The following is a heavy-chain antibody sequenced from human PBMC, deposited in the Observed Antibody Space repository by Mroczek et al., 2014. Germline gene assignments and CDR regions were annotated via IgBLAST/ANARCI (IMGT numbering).Heavy chain of an antibody. J-gene: IGHJ4*02. CDR2: ISYDGSNK. V-gene: IGHV3-30*18. CDR1: GFTFSSYG. Sequence: QVQLVQSGGGVVQPGRSLRLSCAASGFTFSSYGMHWVRQAPGKGLEWVAVISYDGSNKYYADSVKGRFTISRDNSKNTLYLQMNSLRAEDTAVYYCAKDSLAYYDILTGWEDHWGQGTLVTVS. CDR3: AKDSLAYYDILTGWEDH. D-gene: IGHD3-9*01.